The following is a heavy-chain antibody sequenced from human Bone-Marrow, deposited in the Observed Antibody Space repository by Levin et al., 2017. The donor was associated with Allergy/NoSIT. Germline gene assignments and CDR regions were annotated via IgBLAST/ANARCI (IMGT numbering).Heavy chain of an antibody. CDR2: SDPEDGEA. CDR3: ATARYHATRRYQYYFDS. D-gene: IGHD2-2*01. Sequence: GESLKISCKVSGYTLSDLSIHWVRQAPGKGLERMGGSDPEDGEAIYAQKFQGRVTMTEDTSPDPAYMELSSLRSEDTAVYFCATARYHATRRYQYYFDSWGQGTLVTVSS. V-gene: IGHV1-24*01. CDR1: GYTLSDLS. J-gene: IGHJ4*02.